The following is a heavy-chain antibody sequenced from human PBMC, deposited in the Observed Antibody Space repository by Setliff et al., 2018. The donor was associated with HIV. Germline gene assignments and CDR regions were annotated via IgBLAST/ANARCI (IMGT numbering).Heavy chain of an antibody. J-gene: IGHJ3*02. CDR1: GFTSNAYY. D-gene: IGHD6-19*01. CDR3: ASYALAVPGYHNSFDI. Sequence: GGSLRLSCAVSGFTSNAYYMSWIRQAPGKGLEYISYIGGSGGTDKKYADSVKGRFTISRDTAKNSLYLQMNSLRAEDTAVYYCASYALAVPGYHNSFDIWGQGAMVTVSS. CDR2: IGGSGGTDK. V-gene: IGHV3-11*01.